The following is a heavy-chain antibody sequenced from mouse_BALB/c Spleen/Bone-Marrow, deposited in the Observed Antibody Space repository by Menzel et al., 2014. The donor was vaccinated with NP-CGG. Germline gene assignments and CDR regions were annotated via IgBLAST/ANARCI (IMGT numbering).Heavy chain of an antibody. Sequence: EVQRVESGGGLVQPGGSLKLSCAASGFTFSSYGMSWVRQTPDKRLELVASINSNGGSTYYPDSVKGRFTISRDNAKNTLSLQMSSLESEDTAMYYCARGNYGNYVDYFDYWGQGTTLTVSS. D-gene: IGHD2-1*01. CDR3: ARGNYGNYVDYFDY. CDR2: INSNGGST. V-gene: IGHV5-6-3*01. J-gene: IGHJ2*01. CDR1: GFTFSSYG.